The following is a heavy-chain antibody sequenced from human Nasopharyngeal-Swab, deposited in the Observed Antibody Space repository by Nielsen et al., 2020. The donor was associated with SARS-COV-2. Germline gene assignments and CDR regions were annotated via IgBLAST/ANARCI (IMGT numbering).Heavy chain of an antibody. J-gene: IGHJ4*02. Sequence: VRQAPGKGLERVSTISTSGGSTYYADSVKGRFTISRDNSRNTLYLQMNSLRAEDTAVYYCAKRSGTYQYYFDCWGQGTLVTVSS. CDR3: AKRSGTYQYYFDC. D-gene: IGHD1-26*01. CDR2: ISTSGGST. V-gene: IGHV3-23*01.